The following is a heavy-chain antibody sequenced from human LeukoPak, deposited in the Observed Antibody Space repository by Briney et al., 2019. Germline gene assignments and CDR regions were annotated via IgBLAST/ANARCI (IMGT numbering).Heavy chain of an antibody. D-gene: IGHD6-19*01. CDR1: GGSFSGYY. CDR2: INHSGST. V-gene: IGHV4-34*01. Sequence: SETLSLTCAVYGGSFSGYYWSWIRQPPGKGLEWIGEINHSGSTNYNPSLKSRVTIPVDTSKNQFSLKLSSVTAADTAVYYCARGPGYSSGWYLPVFFHWGQGTLVTVSS. J-gene: IGHJ4*02. CDR3: ARGPGYSSGWYLPVFFH.